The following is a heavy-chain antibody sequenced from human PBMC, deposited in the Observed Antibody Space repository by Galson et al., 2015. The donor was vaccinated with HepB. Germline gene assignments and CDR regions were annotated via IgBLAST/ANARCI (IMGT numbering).Heavy chain of an antibody. CDR1: GFTFSSYA. J-gene: IGHJ3*02. V-gene: IGHV3-23*01. Sequence: SLRLSCAASGFTFSSYAMSWVRQAPGKGLEWVSAISGSGGSTYYADSVKGRFTISRDNSKNTLYLQMNSLRAEDTAVYYCAKDRSTMVRGLPNDAFDIWGQGTMVTVSS. CDR3: AKDRSTMVRGLPNDAFDI. D-gene: IGHD3-10*01. CDR2: ISGSGGST.